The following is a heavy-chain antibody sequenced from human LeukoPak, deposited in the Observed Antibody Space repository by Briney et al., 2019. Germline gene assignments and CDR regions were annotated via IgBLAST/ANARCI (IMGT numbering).Heavy chain of an antibody. CDR3: ARGAGLGRITMIEKYYFDY. J-gene: IGHJ4*02. D-gene: IGHD3-22*01. CDR2: IYYSGST. Sequence: PSETLSLTCTVSGGSISSGGYYWSWIRQHPGKGLEWIGSIYYSGSTYYNPSLKSRVTISVDTSKNQFSLKLSSVTAADTAVYYCARGAGLGRITMIEKYYFDYWGQGTLVTVSS. V-gene: IGHV4-31*03. CDR1: GGSISSGGYY.